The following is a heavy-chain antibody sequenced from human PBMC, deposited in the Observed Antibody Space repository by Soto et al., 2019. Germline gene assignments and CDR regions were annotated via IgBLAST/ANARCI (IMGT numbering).Heavy chain of an antibody. D-gene: IGHD3-16*01. CDR3: ARALGGPTVEWFDP. V-gene: IGHV3-30-3*01. CDR1: GCTFSSYA. J-gene: IGHJ5*02. Sequence: QVQLVESGGGVVQPGRSLRLSCAASGCTFSSYAMHWVRQAPGKGLEWVAVISYDGSNKYYADSVKGRFTISRDNSKNPLYLQMNSLRAEDTAVYYCARALGGPTVEWFDPWGQGTLVTVSS. CDR2: ISYDGSNK.